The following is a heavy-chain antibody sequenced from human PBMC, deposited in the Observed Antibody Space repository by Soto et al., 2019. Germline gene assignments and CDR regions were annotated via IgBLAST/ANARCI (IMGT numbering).Heavy chain of an antibody. J-gene: IGHJ6*02. Sequence: PGGSLRLSCAASGFTFSSYGMHWVRQAPGRGLEWVAVIWYDGSNKYYADSVKGRFTISRDNSKNTLYLQMNSLRAEDTAVYYCARALRWDIVLLGGMDVWGQGTTVTVSS. CDR1: GFTFSSYG. V-gene: IGHV3-33*01. CDR3: ARALRWDIVLLGGMDV. D-gene: IGHD2-8*02. CDR2: IWYDGSNK.